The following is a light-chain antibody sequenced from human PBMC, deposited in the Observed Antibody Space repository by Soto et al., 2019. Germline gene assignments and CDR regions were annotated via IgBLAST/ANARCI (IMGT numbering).Light chain of an antibody. J-gene: IGKJ4*01. CDR3: QQGDSLPLT. Sequence: DIQMTQSPSSVSASVGDRVTITCRASQGVGSWLAWYQQKPGEALKLLIYRISNLQSGVPSRFSGSGSGTDFTFTISSLQPEDFATYYCQQGDSLPLTFGGGTKVDNK. CDR2: RIS. V-gene: IGKV1-12*01. CDR1: QGVGSW.